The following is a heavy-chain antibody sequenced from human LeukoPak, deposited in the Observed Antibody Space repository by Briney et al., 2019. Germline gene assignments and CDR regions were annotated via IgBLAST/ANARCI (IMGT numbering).Heavy chain of an antibody. J-gene: IGHJ4*02. CDR2: IKTDGSEK. D-gene: IGHD1-20*01. Sequence: PGGSLRLSCEASGFTFSSYWMSWVRQAPGKGLEWVANIKTDGSEKYYVDSVKGRFTISRDNAKNSLYLQMNSLRAEDTAVYYCARRITRRGIDYWGQGTLVTVSS. V-gene: IGHV3-7*03. CDR3: ARRITRRGIDY. CDR1: GFTFSSYW.